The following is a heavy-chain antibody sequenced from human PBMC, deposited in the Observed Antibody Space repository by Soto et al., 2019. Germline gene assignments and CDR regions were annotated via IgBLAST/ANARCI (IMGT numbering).Heavy chain of an antibody. J-gene: IGHJ6*02. CDR2: ISAYDDNT. D-gene: IGHD6-19*01. CDR3: ARGRAVAGDPWRYYYYYGMDV. CDR1: GYRFTSYG. V-gene: IGHV1-18*01. Sequence: ASVKVSCKASGYRFTSYGISWVRQAPGQGLEWLGWISAYDDNTKYAQTLQGRVSMSTDTSTNTAYMELRSLRSEDTAVYYCARGRAVAGDPWRYYYYYGMDVWGQGTTVTVSS.